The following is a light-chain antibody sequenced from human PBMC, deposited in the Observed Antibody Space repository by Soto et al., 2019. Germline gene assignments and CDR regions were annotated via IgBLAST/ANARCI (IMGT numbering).Light chain of an antibody. V-gene: IGKV3-11*01. Sequence: PGDRVTLSCRASQSVSSYLAWYQQKTGQAPRLLIYDASNRATGIPARLSGSGSGTDFTLTISSLEPEDFAVYYCQQRSNWPSFGGGTKVEIK. J-gene: IGKJ4*01. CDR2: DAS. CDR1: QSVSSY. CDR3: QQRSNWPS.